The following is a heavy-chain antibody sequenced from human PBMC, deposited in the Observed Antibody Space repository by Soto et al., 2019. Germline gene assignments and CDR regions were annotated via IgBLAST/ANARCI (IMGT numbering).Heavy chain of an antibody. CDR1: GFTFSDYY. D-gene: IGHD2-2*01. J-gene: IGHJ5*02. Sequence: QVQLVESGGGLVKPGGSLRLSCAASGFTFSDYYMSWIRQAPGKGLEWVSYISSSGSTIYYADSVKGRFTISRDNAKNSLYLQMNSLRAEDTAVYYCARDNCSSTSCYVLSPGWFDLWGQGTLVTVSS. V-gene: IGHV3-11*01. CDR3: ARDNCSSTSCYVLSPGWFDL. CDR2: ISSSGSTI.